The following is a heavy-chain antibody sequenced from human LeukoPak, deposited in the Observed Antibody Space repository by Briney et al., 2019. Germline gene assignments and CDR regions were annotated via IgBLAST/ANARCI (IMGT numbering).Heavy chain of an antibody. CDR2: VNPNSGGT. CDR1: GYTFIGYY. V-gene: IGHV1-2*02. D-gene: IGHD3-22*01. Sequence: ASVKVSCKASGYTFIGYYVHWVRQAPGQGLEWMGWVNPNSGGTDYAQKFQGRITMTRETSISTAYMELNSLRSDDTAVYYCARDSVSYYDSSGYYRPDYWGQGTLVTVSS. CDR3: ARDSVSYYDSSGYYRPDY. J-gene: IGHJ4*02.